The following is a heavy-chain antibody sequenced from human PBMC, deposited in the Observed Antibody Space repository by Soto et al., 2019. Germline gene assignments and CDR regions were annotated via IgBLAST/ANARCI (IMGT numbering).Heavy chain of an antibody. CDR3: ASPHFSSTSCCRLDY. CDR1: GGTFSSYA. D-gene: IGHD2-2*01. J-gene: IGHJ4*02. Sequence: GASVKVSCKASGGTFSSYAIRWVRQAPGQGLEWMGGIIPIFGTANYAQKFQGRVTITADESTSTAYMELSSLRSEDTAVYYCASPHFSSTSCCRLDYWGQGTLVTVAS. V-gene: IGHV1-69*13. CDR2: IIPIFGTA.